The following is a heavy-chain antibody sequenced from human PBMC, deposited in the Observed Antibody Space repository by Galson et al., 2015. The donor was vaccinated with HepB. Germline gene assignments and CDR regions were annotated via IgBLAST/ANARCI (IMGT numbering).Heavy chain of an antibody. CDR3: ARDEGAVAAMVDNWFDP. CDR2: ISYDGSNK. Sequence: SLRLSCAASGFTFSSYAMHWVRQAPGKGLEWVAVISYDGSNKYYADSVKGRFTISRDNSKNTLYLQMNSLRAEDTAVYYCARDEGAVAAMVDNWFDPWGQGTLVTVSS. J-gene: IGHJ5*02. CDR1: GFTFSSYA. D-gene: IGHD2-15*01. V-gene: IGHV3-30*04.